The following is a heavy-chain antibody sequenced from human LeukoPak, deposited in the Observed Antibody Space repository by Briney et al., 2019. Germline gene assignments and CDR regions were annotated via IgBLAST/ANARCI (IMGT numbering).Heavy chain of an antibody. CDR2: INHSGST. D-gene: IGHD6-13*01. CDR3: ARGAAVVY. CDR1: VESFSYYY. V-gene: IGHV4-34*01. J-gene: IGHJ4*02. Sequence: PTETLSLTCAVPVESFSYYYWNWIRQPPGRGLKWNGQINHSGSTNYNPSIKRRVTISIDTTKNQISLKLSSVTTEDKAVSCCARGAAVVYWGQGTLVTVSS.